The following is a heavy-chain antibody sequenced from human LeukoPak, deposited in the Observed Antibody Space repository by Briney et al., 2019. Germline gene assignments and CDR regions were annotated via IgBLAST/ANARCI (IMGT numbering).Heavy chain of an antibody. J-gene: IGHJ4*02. Sequence: PLETLSLTCAVYGGSFSGYYWSWIRQPPGKGLEWIGEINHSGSTNYNPSLKSRVTISVDTSKNQFSLKLSSVTAADTAVYYCARTSPGITMVRGVISPIDYWGQGTLVTVSS. CDR3: ARTSPGITMVRGVISPIDY. D-gene: IGHD3-10*01. V-gene: IGHV4-34*01. CDR2: INHSGST. CDR1: GGSFSGYY.